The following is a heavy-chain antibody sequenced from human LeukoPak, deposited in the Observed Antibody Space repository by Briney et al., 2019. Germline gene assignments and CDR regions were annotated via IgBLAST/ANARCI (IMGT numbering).Heavy chain of an antibody. V-gene: IGHV3-66*01. D-gene: IGHD1-26*01. J-gene: IGHJ4*02. Sequence: GGSLRLSCAASGFTVSSNYMSWVRQAPGKGLEWVSVIYSGGSTYYADSVKGRFTISRDNSKNTLYLQMNSLRAEDTAVYYCAKDTYKVGATGYFDYWGQGTLVTVSS. CDR3: AKDTYKVGATGYFDY. CDR2: IYSGGST. CDR1: GFTVSSNY.